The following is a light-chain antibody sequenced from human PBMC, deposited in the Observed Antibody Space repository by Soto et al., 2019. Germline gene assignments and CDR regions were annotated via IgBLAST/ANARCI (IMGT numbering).Light chain of an antibody. CDR1: QSVNNY. CDR2: DAS. V-gene: IGKV3-11*01. Sequence: EIVLTQSPATLSLSPGERATLSCRASQSVNNYVAWYQQKPGQAPRLLIYDASNRATGIPARFSGSGSGTDFTLTISSLEPEDFATYYCQQSYRTPHTFGQGTKLETK. J-gene: IGKJ2*01. CDR3: QQSYRTPHT.